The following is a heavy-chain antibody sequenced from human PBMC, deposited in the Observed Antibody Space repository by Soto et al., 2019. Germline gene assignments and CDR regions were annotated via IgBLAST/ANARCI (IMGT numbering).Heavy chain of an antibody. CDR2: INRDGGET. D-gene: IGHD3-22*01. V-gene: IGHV3-7*03. CDR1: GFPFSSYW. Sequence: PGWSLRLSCAASGFPFSSYWMSLVRQAPGKGLQWVANINRDGGETYYVDSLKGRITISRDNAENSLYLQMNSLRDEDTAVYYCTRAPDGSGAYYYFDSWGQGTLVTVSS. J-gene: IGHJ4*02. CDR3: TRAPDGSGAYYYFDS.